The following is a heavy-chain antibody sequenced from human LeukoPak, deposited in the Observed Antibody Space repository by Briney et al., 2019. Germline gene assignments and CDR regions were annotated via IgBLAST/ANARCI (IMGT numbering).Heavy chain of an antibody. J-gene: IGHJ4*02. Sequence: TTSETLSLTCTVSGGSISSYYWSWIRQPPGKGLEWIGYIYYSGSTNYNPSLKSRVTISVDTSKNQFSLKLSSVTAADTAVYYCARDLLRPGDYWGQGTLVTVSS. V-gene: IGHV4-59*01. D-gene: IGHD3-3*01. CDR1: GGSISSYY. CDR2: IYYSGST. CDR3: ARDLLRPGDY.